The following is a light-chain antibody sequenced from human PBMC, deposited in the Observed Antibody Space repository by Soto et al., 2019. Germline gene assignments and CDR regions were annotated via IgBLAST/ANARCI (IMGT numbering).Light chain of an antibody. J-gene: IGKJ4*01. CDR1: KSISSW. V-gene: IGKV1-5*03. CDR2: QAS. Sequence: DIQMTQSPSTLSASVGDRVTITCRSSKSISSWLAGYQQKPGKAPKLLIFQASSLKSGVPSRFSGSGSATEYTLTISSLQPDDFATYYCEDYSSSSGLTFCGGTKVEIK. CDR3: EDYSSSSGLT.